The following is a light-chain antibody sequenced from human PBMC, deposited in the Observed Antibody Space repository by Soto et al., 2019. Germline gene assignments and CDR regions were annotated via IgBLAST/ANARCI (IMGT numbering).Light chain of an antibody. CDR1: QSVSDK. CDR2: HAS. J-gene: IGKJ1*01. CDR3: QQYNNWPPWT. V-gene: IGKV3-15*01. Sequence: EIVMTQSPATVSVSPGERATLSCRASQSVSDKLAWYQQKPGQAPRLLIYHASARATGIPARFSGSGSGTEFTLTTSGLQSEDFAVYYCQQYNNWPPWTFGQGTKVE.